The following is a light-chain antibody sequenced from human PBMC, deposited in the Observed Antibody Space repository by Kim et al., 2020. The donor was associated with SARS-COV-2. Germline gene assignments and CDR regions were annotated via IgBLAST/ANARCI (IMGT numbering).Light chain of an antibody. Sequence: LSWYPGERATLSGRASQRVSSYLAWYQQKPGQAPRLLIYDASNRATGIPARFSGSGSGTDFTLTISSLEPEDFAVYYCQQRSNWYTFGQGTKREI. CDR2: DAS. V-gene: IGKV3-11*01. J-gene: IGKJ2*01. CDR3: QQRSNWYT. CDR1: QRVSSY.